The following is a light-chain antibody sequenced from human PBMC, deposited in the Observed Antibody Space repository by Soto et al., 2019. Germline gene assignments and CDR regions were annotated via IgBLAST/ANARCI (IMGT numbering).Light chain of an antibody. Sequence: QPVLTQSPSASASLGASVKLTCTLSSGHSNAAIAWHQQQSEKGPQYLMKLNSDGSNSTGDVIPDRFSDSSSGAERFLTIALLHDEEEDDYYSQTWCTGILVFGGGTKVTVL. J-gene: IGLJ2*01. CDR2: LNSDGSN. CDR3: QTWCTGILV. V-gene: IGLV4-69*01. CDR1: SGHSNAA.